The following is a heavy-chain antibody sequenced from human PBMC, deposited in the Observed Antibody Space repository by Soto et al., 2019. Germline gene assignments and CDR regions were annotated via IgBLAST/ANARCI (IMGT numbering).Heavy chain of an antibody. CDR2: IWYDGSNK. CDR1: GFTFSSYG. Sequence: GGSLRLSCAASGFTFSSYGMHWVRQAPGKGLEWVAVIWYDGSNKYYADSVKGRFTISRDNSKNTLYLQMNSLRAEDTAVYYCARDRESSSSWYYFDYWGQGTLVTVSS. J-gene: IGHJ4*01. D-gene: IGHD6-13*01. V-gene: IGHV3-33*01. CDR3: ARDRESSSSWYYFDY.